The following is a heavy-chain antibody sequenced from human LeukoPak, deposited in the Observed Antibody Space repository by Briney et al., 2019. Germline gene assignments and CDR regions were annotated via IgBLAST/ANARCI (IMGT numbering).Heavy chain of an antibody. D-gene: IGHD3-10*02. Sequence: TPSETLSLTCAVYGGSFSGYYWSWIRQPPGKGLEWIGEINHSGSTNYNPSLKSRVTISVDTSKNQFSLKVNSVTAADTAVYYCARVFDYYYMDVWGKGTTVTVSS. J-gene: IGHJ6*03. CDR1: GGSFSGYY. CDR2: INHSGST. V-gene: IGHV4-34*01. CDR3: ARVFDYYYMDV.